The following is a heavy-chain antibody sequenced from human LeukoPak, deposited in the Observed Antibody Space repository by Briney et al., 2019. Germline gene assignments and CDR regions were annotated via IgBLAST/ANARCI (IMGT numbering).Heavy chain of an antibody. J-gene: IGHJ4*02. Sequence: GGSLRLSCAASGFTFSSYAMSWVRQAPGKGLEWVSSISSSSSYIYYADSVKGRFTISRDNAKNSLYLQMNSLRAEDTAVYYCARDQISRYYDILTGYPNFDYWGQGTLVTVSS. CDR1: GFTFSSYA. CDR2: ISSSSSYI. CDR3: ARDQISRYYDILTGYPNFDY. V-gene: IGHV3-21*01. D-gene: IGHD3-9*01.